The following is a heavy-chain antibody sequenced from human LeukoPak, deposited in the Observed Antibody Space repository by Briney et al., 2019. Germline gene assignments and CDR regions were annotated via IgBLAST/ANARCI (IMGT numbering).Heavy chain of an antibody. J-gene: IGHJ4*02. D-gene: IGHD6-13*01. Sequence: PGGFLRLSCTASGFSFSGHWMHWARQLPGKGLVWVSRISPTGSTTSYADSVKGRFTVSRDNSKNTLYLQMNSLRAEDTAVYYCARDSIRSSSWYDYWGQGTLVTVSS. V-gene: IGHV3-74*01. CDR1: GFSFSGHW. CDR3: ARDSIRSSSWYDY. CDR2: ISPTGSTT.